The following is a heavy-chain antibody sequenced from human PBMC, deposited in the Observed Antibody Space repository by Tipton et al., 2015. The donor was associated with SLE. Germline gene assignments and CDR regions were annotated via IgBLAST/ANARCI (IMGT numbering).Heavy chain of an antibody. CDR2: IWYDGSNK. CDR3: AKDMVATILGPFDY. Sequence: RSLRLSCAASGFTFSSYGMHWVRQAPGKGLEWVAVIWYDGSNKYYADSVKGRFTISRDNSKNTLYLQMNSLRAEDTAVYYCAKDMVATILGPFDYWGQGTLVTVSS. J-gene: IGHJ4*02. CDR1: GFTFSSYG. D-gene: IGHD5-12*01. V-gene: IGHV3-33*06.